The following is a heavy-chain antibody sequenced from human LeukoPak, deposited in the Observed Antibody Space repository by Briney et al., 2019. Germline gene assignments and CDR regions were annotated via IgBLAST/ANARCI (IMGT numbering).Heavy chain of an antibody. CDR3: AKGNGYTYGRYCFDY. CDR1: GFTFSSYA. Sequence: PGGSLRLSCAASGFTFSSYAMGWVRQAPGKGLEWVSAITASGDNTYYADSVKGRFTISRDNSKNTLYLQMNSLRAEDTAVYYCAKGNGYTYGRYCFDYWGQGTLVTVSS. V-gene: IGHV3-23*01. D-gene: IGHD5-18*01. J-gene: IGHJ4*02. CDR2: ITASGDNT.